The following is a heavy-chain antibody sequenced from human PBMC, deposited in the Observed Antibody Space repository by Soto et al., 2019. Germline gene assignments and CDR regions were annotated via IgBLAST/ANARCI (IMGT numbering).Heavy chain of an antibody. J-gene: IGHJ5*02. D-gene: IGHD2-15*01. CDR3: ARRPHGYCSGGSCYWFDP. Sequence: SETLSLTCAVYGGSFSGYYWSWIRQPPGKGLEWIGEINLSGSTNYNPSLKSRVTISVDTSKNQFSLKLSSVTAADTAVYYCARRPHGYCSGGSCYWFDPWGQGTLVTVSS. CDR2: INLSGST. CDR1: GGSFSGYY. V-gene: IGHV4-34*01.